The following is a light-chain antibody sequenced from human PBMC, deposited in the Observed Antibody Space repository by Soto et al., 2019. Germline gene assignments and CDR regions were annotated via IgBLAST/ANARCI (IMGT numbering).Light chain of an antibody. V-gene: IGLV4-69*02. CDR3: QTWGATWV. CDR1: SGHSSYA. J-gene: IGLJ3*02. Sequence: QPVLTQSPSASASLGASVKLTCTLSSGHSSYAIAWHQQQPDKGPRYLMKVNSDGSHSKGDGIPDRFSGSSSGADRYLTISCLQAEDEADYYCQTWGATWVFGGGTQLTVL. CDR2: VNSDGSH.